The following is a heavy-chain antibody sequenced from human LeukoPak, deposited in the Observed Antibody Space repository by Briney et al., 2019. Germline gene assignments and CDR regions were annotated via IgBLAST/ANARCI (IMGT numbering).Heavy chain of an antibody. J-gene: IGHJ4*02. Sequence: SGPTLVKPTQTLTLTCTFSGFSLSTTGVGVAWIRHPPGKALEWLGFIYWDDDKRYSPSLKSRLTITKDTSRNQVVLTMTNMDPVDTATYYCAHSRNLPLVASPLENWGQGTLVTVSS. CDR3: AHSRNLPLVASPLEN. CDR2: IYWDDDK. CDR1: GFSLSTTGVG. D-gene: IGHD3-16*01. V-gene: IGHV2-5*02.